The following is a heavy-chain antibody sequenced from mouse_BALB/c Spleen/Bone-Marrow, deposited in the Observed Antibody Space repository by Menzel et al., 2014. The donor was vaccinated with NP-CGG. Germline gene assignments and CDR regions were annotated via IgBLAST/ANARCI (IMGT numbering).Heavy chain of an antibody. V-gene: IGHV1-74*01. CDR2: IDPSNNET. Sequence: VQLQQSGPELVRPGASVKMSCKASGYTFTSYWMHWVKQRPGQGLAWIGMIDPSNNETRLNQKFRDKATLNVDKSSNTAYMQLSSLSSEDSAHYYCAKYYGFCDFDVWGAGTPVTASS. D-gene: IGHD1-2*01. CDR1: GYTFTSYW. J-gene: IGHJ1*01. CDR3: AKYYGFCDFDV.